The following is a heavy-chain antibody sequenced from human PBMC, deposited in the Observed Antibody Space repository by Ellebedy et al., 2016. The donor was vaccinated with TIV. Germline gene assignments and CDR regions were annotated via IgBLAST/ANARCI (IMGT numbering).Heavy chain of an antibody. D-gene: IGHD2-2*01. CDR2: IWSDGSSK. J-gene: IGHJ3*01. CDR1: GFPFSTYV. V-gene: IGHV3-33*01. CDR3: ARGGYCSSTSCTPADAFDV. Sequence: LSLTCAASGFPFSTYVMHRVRQAPGKGLEWAAVIWSDGSSKYYADSVKGRFTIPGDSSKNTVYLQMTSLRADDTAVYYCARGGYCSSTSCTPADAFDVWGPGTEVTISS.